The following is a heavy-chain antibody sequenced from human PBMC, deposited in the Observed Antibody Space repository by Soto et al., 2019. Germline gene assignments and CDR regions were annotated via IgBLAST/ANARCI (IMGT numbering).Heavy chain of an antibody. D-gene: IGHD7-27*01. CDR1: GGSISRSPYY. J-gene: IGHJ4*02. Sequence: SETLSLTCTVSGGSISRSPYYWGWLRQPPGKGLEWIGSIYYTGSTYYSASLKSRVTISEDTSKNQCSLKLTSLTAADTAVYFCARGNGNWDYWGQGMLVTVSS. CDR3: ARGNGNWDY. V-gene: IGHV4-39*01. CDR2: IYYTGST.